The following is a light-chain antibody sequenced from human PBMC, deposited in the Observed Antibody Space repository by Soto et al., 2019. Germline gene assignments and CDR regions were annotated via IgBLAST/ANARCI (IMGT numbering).Light chain of an antibody. CDR2: GAS. V-gene: IGKV3-20*01. CDR3: QQYGTSPFT. CDR1: QTVNNNY. J-gene: IGKJ3*01. Sequence: EIVLTQSPGTLSLSPGERATLSCRASQTVNNNYLTWYQRTPGQAPRLLIYGASSRATGIPDKFSASGSGTDFTLTISRLEPEDFAVYYCQQYGTSPFTFGPGTKVDIK.